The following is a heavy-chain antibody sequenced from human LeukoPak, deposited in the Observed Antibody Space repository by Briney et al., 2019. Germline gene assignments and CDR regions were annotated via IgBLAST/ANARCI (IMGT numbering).Heavy chain of an antibody. D-gene: IGHD1-1*01. V-gene: IGHV3-9*01. CDR3: ARGKRYNWNYYYYYGMDV. Sequence: PGGSLRLSCAASGFTFDDYAMHWVRQAPGKGLEWVSGISWNSGSIGYADSVKGRFTISRDNAKNSLYLQMNSLRAEDTAVYYCARGKRYNWNYYYYYGMDVWGQGTTVTVSS. J-gene: IGHJ6*02. CDR2: ISWNSGSI. CDR1: GFTFDDYA.